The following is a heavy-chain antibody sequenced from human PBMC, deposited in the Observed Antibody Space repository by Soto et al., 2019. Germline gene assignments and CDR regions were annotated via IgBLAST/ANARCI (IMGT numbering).Heavy chain of an antibody. CDR2: INAGNGNT. CDR3: ARDRRRVNCSGGSCYLVSDY. Sequence: ASVKVSCKASGYTFTSYAMHWVRQAPGQRLEWMGWINAGNGNTKYSQKFQGRVTITRDTSASTAYMELSSLRSEDTAVYYCARDRRRVNCSGGSCYLVSDYWGQGTLVTVS. V-gene: IGHV1-3*01. J-gene: IGHJ4*02. D-gene: IGHD2-15*01. CDR1: GYTFTSYA.